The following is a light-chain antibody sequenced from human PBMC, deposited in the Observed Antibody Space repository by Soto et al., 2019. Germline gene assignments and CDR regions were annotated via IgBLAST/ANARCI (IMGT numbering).Light chain of an antibody. CDR2: DAS. V-gene: IGKV1-5*01. J-gene: IGKJ1*01. CDR3: QQYNSYSRT. CDR1: QSISNW. Sequence: DIQMTQSPCTLSASVGDRVTITCRASQSISNWLAWYQQKPGKTPKLLIYDASSLESGVSLRFSGSGSGTEFTLTISSLQPDDFATYYCQQYNSYSRTSGQGTKAAIK.